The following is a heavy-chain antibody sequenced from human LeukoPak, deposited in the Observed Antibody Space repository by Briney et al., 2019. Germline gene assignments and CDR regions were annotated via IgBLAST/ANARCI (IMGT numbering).Heavy chain of an antibody. CDR3: ARAPLLGMATIPFDY. D-gene: IGHD5-24*01. CDR2: INPSGGST. V-gene: IGHV1-46*01. J-gene: IGHJ4*02. Sequence: GASVKDSCKASGYTFTSYYMHWVRQAPGQGLEWMGIINPSGGSTSYAQKFQGRVTMTRDTSTSTVYMELSSLRSEDTAVYYCARAPLLGMATIPFDYWGQGTLVTVSS. CDR1: GYTFTSYY.